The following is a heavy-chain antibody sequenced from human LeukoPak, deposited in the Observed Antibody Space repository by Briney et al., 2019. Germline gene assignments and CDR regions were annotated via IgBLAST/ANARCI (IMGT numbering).Heavy chain of an antibody. CDR3: ARLSHPSGKNWFFDY. Sequence: SETLSLTCTVSGDSINNYYWTWIRQPPGKELEWPGYIFFTGSTKYNPSLKGRLSISVDTSKNQFSLKVTSMTAADTAVYYCARLSHPSGKNWFFDYWGQGTLVTVFS. CDR1: GDSINNYY. D-gene: IGHD3-9*01. CDR2: IFFTGST. V-gene: IGHV4-59*01. J-gene: IGHJ4*02.